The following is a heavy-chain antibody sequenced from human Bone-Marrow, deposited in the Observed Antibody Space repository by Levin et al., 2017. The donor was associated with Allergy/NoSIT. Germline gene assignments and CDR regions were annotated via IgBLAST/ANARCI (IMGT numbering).Heavy chain of an antibody. CDR3: AKLERDGSGLYNWFDP. V-gene: IGHV3-9*01. CDR1: GFTFDDYA. J-gene: IGHJ5*02. Sequence: GGSLRLSCAASGFTFDDYAMHWVRQAPGKGLEWVSGISWNSGSIGYADSVKGRFTISRDNAKNSLYLQMNSLRAEDTALYYCAKLERDGSGLYNWFDPWGQGTLVTVSS. D-gene: IGHD1-1*01. CDR2: ISWNSGSI.